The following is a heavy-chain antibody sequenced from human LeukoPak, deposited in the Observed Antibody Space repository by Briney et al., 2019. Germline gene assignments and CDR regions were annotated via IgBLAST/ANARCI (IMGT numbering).Heavy chain of an antibody. CDR2: IYYSGST. CDR3: ARVSSSTSFADAFDI. D-gene: IGHD2-2*01. CDR1: GGSISSYY. V-gene: IGHV4-59*01. J-gene: IGHJ3*02. Sequence: SETLSLTCTVSGGSISSYYRSWIRQPPGKGLEWIGYIYYSGSTNYNPSLKSRVTISVDTSKNQFSLKLSSVTAADTAVYYCARVSSSTSFADAFDIWGQGTMVTVSS.